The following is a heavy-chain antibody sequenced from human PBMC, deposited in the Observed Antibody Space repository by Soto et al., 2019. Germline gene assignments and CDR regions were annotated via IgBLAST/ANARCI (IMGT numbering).Heavy chain of an antibody. CDR3: ASSEINYDILTGYPTWGDY. CDR1: GGTFSSYA. V-gene: IGHV1-69*13. CDR2: IIPIFGTA. D-gene: IGHD3-9*01. J-gene: IGHJ4*02. Sequence: ASVKVSCKASGGTFSSYAISWVRQAPGQGLEWMGGIIPIFGTANYVQKFQGRVTITADESTSTAYMELSSLRSEDTAVYYCASSEINYDILTGYPTWGDYWGQGTLVTVSS.